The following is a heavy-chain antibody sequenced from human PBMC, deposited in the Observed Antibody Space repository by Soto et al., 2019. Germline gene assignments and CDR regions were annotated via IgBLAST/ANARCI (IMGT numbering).Heavy chain of an antibody. CDR2: VIPFLDTS. CDR1: GGTFSSYT. CDR3: ARGHPQGGMDV. J-gene: IGHJ6*02. V-gene: IGHV1-69*06. Sequence: QVQLVQSGAEVKKPGSSVKVSCRASGGTFSSYTISWVRQAPGQGLGWMGGVIPFLDTSNYAQSFRGRVTIIADKSTNTAYMEVGSLRYEDTAVYYCARGHPQGGMDVWGQGTTVTVS.